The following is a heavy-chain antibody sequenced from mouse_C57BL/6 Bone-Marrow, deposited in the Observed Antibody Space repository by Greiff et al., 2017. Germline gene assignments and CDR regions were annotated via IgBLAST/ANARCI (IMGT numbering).Heavy chain of an antibody. CDR1: GFTFSSYT. D-gene: IGHD1-1*01. J-gene: IGHJ3*01. V-gene: IGHV5-9*01. Sequence: EVKVEESGGGLVKPGGSLKLSCAASGFTFSSYTMSWVRQTPEKRLEWVATISGGGGNTYYPDSVKGRFTISRDNAKNTLYLQMSSLRSEDTALYYCARQDYGSSYDWFAYWGQGTLVTVSA. CDR3: ARQDYGSSYDWFAY. CDR2: ISGGGGNT.